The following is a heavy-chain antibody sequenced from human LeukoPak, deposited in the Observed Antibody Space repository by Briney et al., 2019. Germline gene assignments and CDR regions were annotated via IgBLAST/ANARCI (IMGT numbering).Heavy chain of an antibody. D-gene: IGHD7-27*01. CDR3: AKGTGDTGYYFDY. CDR1: GFAFNNYW. Sequence: PGGSLRLSCEASGFAFNNYWMHWVRQAPGKGLVWVSRIRTDGLETSYADSVKGRFTISRDNSESTLYLQMSGLRTEDTAVYYCAKGTGDTGYYFDYWGQGTLVTVSS. V-gene: IGHV3-74*01. J-gene: IGHJ4*02. CDR2: IRTDGLET.